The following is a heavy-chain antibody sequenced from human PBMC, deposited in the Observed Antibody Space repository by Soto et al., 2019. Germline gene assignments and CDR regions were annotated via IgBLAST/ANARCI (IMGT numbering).Heavy chain of an antibody. CDR1: GFTFSSYA. CDR3: AKDRRYSGWFPNAFDI. J-gene: IGHJ3*02. Sequence: EVQLLESGGGLVQPGGSLRLSCAASGFTFSSYAMSWVRQAPGKGLEWVSAISGSGGSTYYADSVKGRFTISRDNSKNTLYLQMNSLRAEDTAVYYCAKDRRYSGWFPNAFDIWGQGTMVTVSS. V-gene: IGHV3-23*01. CDR2: ISGSGGST. D-gene: IGHD1-26*01.